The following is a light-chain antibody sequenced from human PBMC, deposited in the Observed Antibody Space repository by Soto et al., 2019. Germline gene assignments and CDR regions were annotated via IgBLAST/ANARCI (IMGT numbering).Light chain of an antibody. J-gene: IGKJ3*01. CDR2: GAS. V-gene: IGKV3-20*01. Sequence: EIVLTQSPGTLSLSPGARAPLSCRASQSVSSSYLAWYQQNPGQAPRLLIYGASSRATGIPDRFSGSGSGTDFTLTISRLEPEDFAVYYCQQYGSSLFTFGPGTKVDIK. CDR1: QSVSSSY. CDR3: QQYGSSLFT.